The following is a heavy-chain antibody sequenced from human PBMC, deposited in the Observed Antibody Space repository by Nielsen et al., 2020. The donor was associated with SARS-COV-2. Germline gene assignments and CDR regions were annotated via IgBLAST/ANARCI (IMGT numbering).Heavy chain of an antibody. CDR2: IIPIFGTA. J-gene: IGHJ4*02. CDR3: ARVTRYYDSSGYYSDY. D-gene: IGHD3-22*01. CDR1: GGTFSSYA. V-gene: IGHV1-69*13. Sequence: SVKVSCKASGGTFSSYAISWVRQAPGQGLEWMGGIIPIFGTANYAQKFQGRVTITANESTSTAYMELSSLRSEDTAVYYCARVTRYYDSSGYYSDYWGQGTLVTVSS.